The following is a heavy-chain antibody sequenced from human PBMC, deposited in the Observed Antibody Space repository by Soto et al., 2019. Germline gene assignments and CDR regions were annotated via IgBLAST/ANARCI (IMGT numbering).Heavy chain of an antibody. J-gene: IGHJ6*02. CDR2: ISAYNGNT. D-gene: IGHD2-2*01. V-gene: IGHV1-18*01. Sequence: QVQLVQSGAEVKKPGASVKVSCKASGYTFTSYGISWVRQAPGQGLEWMGWISAYNGNTNYAQKLQGRVTMTTDTSTSTAYMELRSLRSDDTAVYYCARDPRYCSSTSCPRDYYYYYGMDVWGQGTTVTVSS. CDR1: GYTFTSYG. CDR3: ARDPRYCSSTSCPRDYYYYYGMDV.